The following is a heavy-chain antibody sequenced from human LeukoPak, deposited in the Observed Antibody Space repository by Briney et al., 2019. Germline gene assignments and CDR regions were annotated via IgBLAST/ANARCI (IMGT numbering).Heavy chain of an antibody. D-gene: IGHD5-18*01. CDR2: IYYSGST. Sequence: SETLSLTCTVSGGSISSYYWSWIRQPPGKGLEWIGYIYYSGSTNYNPSLKSRVTISVDTSKNQFSLKLSSVTAADTAVYYCARSVDPAMVGYYYYYMDVWGKGTTVTVSS. CDR1: GGSISSYY. J-gene: IGHJ6*03. CDR3: ARSVDPAMVGYYYYYMDV. V-gene: IGHV4-59*08.